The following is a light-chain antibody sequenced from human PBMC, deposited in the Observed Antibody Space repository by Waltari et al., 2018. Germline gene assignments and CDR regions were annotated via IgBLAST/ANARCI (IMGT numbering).Light chain of an antibody. CDR1: NIGSKS. CDR3: QVWDSSRAHPRVV. Sequence: SYVLTQPPSVSVAPGKTARITCGGNNIGSKSVHWYQQKPGQAPVLVIYYDSDRPSGIPERFSGSNSGNTATVTISRVEAGDEADYYCQVWDSSRAHPRVVFGGGTKLTVL. CDR2: YDS. J-gene: IGLJ2*01. V-gene: IGLV3-21*04.